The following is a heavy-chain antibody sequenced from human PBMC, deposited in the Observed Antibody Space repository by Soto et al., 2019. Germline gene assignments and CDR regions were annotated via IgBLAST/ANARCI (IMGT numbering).Heavy chain of an antibody. D-gene: IGHD2-15*01. CDR3: ARLSDCSGGRGYSAYFDY. V-gene: IGHV4-59*01. J-gene: IGHJ4*02. CDR2: IYYTGNT. Sequence: QVQLQESGPGLVKPSETLSLTCTVSGGSISSYYWSWIRQPPGKGLEWIGYIYYTGNTNYNPSLKSRGTISVDTSKNQFSLKLTSVTSADTAVYYCARLSDCSGGRGYSAYFDYWGREPWSPSPQ. CDR1: GGSISSYY.